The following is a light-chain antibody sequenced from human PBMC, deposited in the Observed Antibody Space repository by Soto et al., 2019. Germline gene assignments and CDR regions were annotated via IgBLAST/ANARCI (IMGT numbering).Light chain of an antibody. Sequence: QSVLTQPPSASGSLGQSVTISCTGTSRDVGPYKYVSWYQQYPGKAPKLIIYEVTKRPSGVPDRFSGSKSGNTASLTVSGLQADDEADYYCSSYTSSSTLCVFGTGTKVTVL. CDR1: SRDVGPYKY. CDR3: SSYTSSSTLCV. V-gene: IGLV2-8*01. CDR2: EVT. J-gene: IGLJ1*01.